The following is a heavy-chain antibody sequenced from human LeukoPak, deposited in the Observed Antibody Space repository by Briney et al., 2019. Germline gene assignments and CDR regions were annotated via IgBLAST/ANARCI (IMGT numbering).Heavy chain of an antibody. CDR3: ARTEDIVVVPAALAPGAFDI. CDR2: IYTSGST. Sequence: PSETLSLTCTVSDDSISDYYRGWIRQPAGKGLEWIGRIYTSGSTNYNPSLKSRVTISVDTSKNQFSLKLSSVTAADTAVYYCARTEDIVVVPAALAPGAFDIWGQGTMVTVSS. V-gene: IGHV4-4*07. J-gene: IGHJ3*02. CDR1: DDSISDYY. D-gene: IGHD2-2*01.